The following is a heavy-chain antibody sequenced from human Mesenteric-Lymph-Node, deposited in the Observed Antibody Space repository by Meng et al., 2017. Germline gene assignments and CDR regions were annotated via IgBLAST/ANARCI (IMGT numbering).Heavy chain of an antibody. CDR1: GGSISSCGYN. J-gene: IGHJ4*02. Sequence: QVALHESGPGLLKPSETLSLTCSVSGGSISSCGYNWSWIRQHPGKGLEWIRYIYYSSSTYYYPSRKSRVTIAVDTSKNQFSLKLSSVTAADTDVYYCARGPTTYFDYWGQGTLVTVSS. V-gene: IGHV4-31*03. D-gene: IGHD1-26*01. CDR2: IYYSSST. CDR3: ARGPTTYFDY.